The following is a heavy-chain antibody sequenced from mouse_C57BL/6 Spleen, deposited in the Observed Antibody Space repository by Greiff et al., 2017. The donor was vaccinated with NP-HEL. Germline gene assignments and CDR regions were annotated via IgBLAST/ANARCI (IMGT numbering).Heavy chain of an antibody. CDR3: ARASPYYYGSSWDYAMDY. D-gene: IGHD1-1*01. V-gene: IGHV3-6*01. Sequence: VQLQQSGPGLVKPSQSLSLTCSVTGYSITSGYYWNWIRQFPGNKLEWMGYISYDGSNNYNPSLKNRISITRDTSKKQFFLKLNSVTTEDTATYYCARASPYYYGSSWDYAMDYWGQGTSVTVSS. CDR1: GYSITSGYY. J-gene: IGHJ4*01. CDR2: ISYDGSN.